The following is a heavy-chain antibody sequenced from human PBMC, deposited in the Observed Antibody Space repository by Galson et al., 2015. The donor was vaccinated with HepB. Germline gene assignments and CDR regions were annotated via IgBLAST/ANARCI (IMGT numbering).Heavy chain of an antibody. J-gene: IGHJ3*02. Sequence: SVKVSCKASGYTFTAYYMHWVRPAPGQGLEWMGRINPNSGGTNYAQKFQGRVTITSDTSTSTGYMELSRLRSDETAVYFCANYLGVVPAAMSPAFDIWGQGTMVTVSS. V-gene: IGHV1-2*06. CDR3: ANYLGVVPAAMSPAFDI. D-gene: IGHD2-2*01. CDR1: GYTFTAYY. CDR2: INPNSGGT.